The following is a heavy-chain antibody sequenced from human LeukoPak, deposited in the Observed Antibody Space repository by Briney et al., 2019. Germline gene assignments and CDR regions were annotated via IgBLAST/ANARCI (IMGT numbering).Heavy chain of an antibody. V-gene: IGHV3-33*01. Sequence: GGSLRLSCVASGFTFSSYGMHWVRQAPGKGLEWVAVIWYDGTNKYYADSVKGRFTISRDSPKNTLYLQMNSLRAEDTAVYYCARPQKTRYDSSGKGMDVWGQGTTVTVSS. CDR3: ARPQKTRYDSSGKGMDV. CDR2: IWYDGTNK. D-gene: IGHD3-22*01. J-gene: IGHJ6*02. CDR1: GFTFSSYG.